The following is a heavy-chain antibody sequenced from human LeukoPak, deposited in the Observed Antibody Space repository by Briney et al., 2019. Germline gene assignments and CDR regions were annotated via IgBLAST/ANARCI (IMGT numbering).Heavy chain of an antibody. D-gene: IGHD7-27*01. CDR3: ARERPGEDTFDI. J-gene: IGHJ3*02. CDR1: GFTFSSYE. V-gene: IGHV3-48*03. CDR2: ISSSGNTI. Sequence: GGSLRLSCAASGFTFSSYEMNWVRHAPGKWMGWVSFISSSGNTIYYADSVKGRFIISRDNAKNSLYLQMNSLRTEDTAVYYCARERPGEDTFDIWGQGTMVTVSS.